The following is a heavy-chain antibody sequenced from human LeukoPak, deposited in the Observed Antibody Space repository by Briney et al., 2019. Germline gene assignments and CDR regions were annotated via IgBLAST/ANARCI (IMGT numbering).Heavy chain of an antibody. CDR3: ARRAMVRGVITLDY. D-gene: IGHD3-10*01. J-gene: IGHJ4*02. CDR2: IYYSGST. V-gene: IGHV4-39*01. Sequence: KASETLSLTCTVSGGSISSSSYYWGWIRQPPGKGLEWIGSIYYSGSTYYNPSLKSRVTISVDTSKNQFSLKLSSVTAADTAVCYCARRAMVRGVITLDYWGQGTLVTVSS. CDR1: GGSISSSSYY.